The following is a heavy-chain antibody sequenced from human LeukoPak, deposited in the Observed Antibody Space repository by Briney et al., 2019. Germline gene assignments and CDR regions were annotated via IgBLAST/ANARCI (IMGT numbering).Heavy chain of an antibody. CDR3: VKAGYYDSSGYGTH. V-gene: IGHV3-64D*06. CDR1: GYTFSSYA. J-gene: IGHJ4*02. D-gene: IGHD3-22*01. CDR2: ISSNGGST. Sequence: ASVKVSCKASGYTFSSYAMHWVRQAPGKGLEYVSAISSNGGSTYYADSVKGRFTISRDNSKNTLYLQMSSLRAEDTAVYYCVKAGYYDSSGYGTHWGQGTLVTVSS.